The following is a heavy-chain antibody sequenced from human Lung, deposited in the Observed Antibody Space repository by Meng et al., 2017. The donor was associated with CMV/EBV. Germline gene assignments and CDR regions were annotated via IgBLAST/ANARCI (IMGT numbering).Heavy chain of an antibody. Sequence: SXXVSXKASGGTXSSYAISWVRQAPGQGLEWMGGIIPILGIANYAQKFQGRVTITADKSTSTAYMELSSLRSEDTAVYYCARAIIRGVPAGDYYYGMDVWXQGTXVTVSS. CDR2: IIPILGIA. V-gene: IGHV1-69*10. CDR3: ARAIIRGVPAGDYYYGMDV. CDR1: GGTXSSYA. D-gene: IGHD2-2*01. J-gene: IGHJ6*02.